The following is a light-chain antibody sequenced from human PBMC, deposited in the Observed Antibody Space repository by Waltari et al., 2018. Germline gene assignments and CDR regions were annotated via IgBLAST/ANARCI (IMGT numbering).Light chain of an antibody. Sequence: QTVVTQEPSLSVSPGGTVPLTCGLTSVSVSTSYYPSWYQQTPGQAPRTLIFSTNTRSSGVPDRFSGSILGNKAALTITGAQADDESDYYCVLYMGNGISLFGGGTRLTVL. J-gene: IGLJ2*01. CDR1: SVSVSTSYY. V-gene: IGLV8-61*01. CDR2: STN. CDR3: VLYMGNGISL.